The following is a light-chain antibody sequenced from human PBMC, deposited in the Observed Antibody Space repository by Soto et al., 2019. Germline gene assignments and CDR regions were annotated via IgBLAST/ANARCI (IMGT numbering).Light chain of an antibody. V-gene: IGLV1-47*01. CDR3: AALDASLSVV. Sequence: QSVLTQPPSASGTPGQRVTISCSGSSSNIGSNYVYWYQQLPGTAPKLLIYRNNQRPSGVPDRFSGSKSGTSASLAISGLRSEDEADYYCAALDASLSVVFGGGTKVTVL. CDR1: SSNIGSNY. CDR2: RNN. J-gene: IGLJ2*01.